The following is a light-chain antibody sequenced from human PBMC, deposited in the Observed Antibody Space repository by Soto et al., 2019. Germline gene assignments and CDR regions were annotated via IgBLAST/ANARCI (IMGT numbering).Light chain of an antibody. CDR1: QSISSW. Sequence: DVQMTKSPCTRSESEGDRVTITCRASQSISSWLAWYQQKPGKAPKLLIYDASSLESGVPSRFSGSGSATEFSLTISSLQPDDFAPYYCQQYNSYSLTFGQGTRLEIK. CDR3: QQYNSYSLT. J-gene: IGKJ5*01. V-gene: IGKV1-5*01. CDR2: DAS.